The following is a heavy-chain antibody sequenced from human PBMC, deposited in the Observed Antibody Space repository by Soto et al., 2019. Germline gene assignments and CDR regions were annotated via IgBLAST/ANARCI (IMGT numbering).Heavy chain of an antibody. V-gene: IGHV3-23*01. CDR2: ISGSGGST. D-gene: IGHD2-2*01. CDR3: AKPRAPPISEPYCSSTSCYAPYYYYMDV. Sequence: GGSLRLSCAASGFTFSSYAMSWVRQAPGKRLEWVSAISGSGGSTYYADSVKGRFTISRDNSKNTLYLQMNSLRAEDTAVYYCAKPRAPPISEPYCSSTSCYAPYYYYMDVWGKGTTVTVSS. CDR1: GFTFSSYA. J-gene: IGHJ6*03.